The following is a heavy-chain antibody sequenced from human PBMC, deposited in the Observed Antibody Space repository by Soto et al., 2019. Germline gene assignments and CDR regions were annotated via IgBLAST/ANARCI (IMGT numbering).Heavy chain of an antibody. CDR2: INPNSGET. CDR3: ARGGGLNYYFYLDV. CDR1: GYTFTGYY. J-gene: IGHJ6*03. V-gene: IGHV1-2*04. Sequence: QVQLVQSGAEVKKPGASVKVSCKASGYTFTGYYMHWMRQAPGQGLEWMGWINPNSGETDYAQNFQGWFTMTRDMSISTAYMELSGLKSNDTAVYYCARGGGLNYYFYLDVWGKGTTVTVSS.